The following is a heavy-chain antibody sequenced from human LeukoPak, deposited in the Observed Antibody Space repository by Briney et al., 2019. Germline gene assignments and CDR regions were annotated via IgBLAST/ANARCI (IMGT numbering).Heavy chain of an antibody. CDR3: ARGIAVAGLGLTFDY. V-gene: IGHV4-59*01. D-gene: IGHD6-19*01. Sequence: SETLSLTCTVSGGSISSYYWSWIRQPPGKGLEWIGYIYYSGSTNYNPSLKSRVTISVDRSKNQFSLKLTSVTAADTAVYYCARGIAVAGLGLTFDYWGQGTLVTVSS. CDR1: GGSISSYY. J-gene: IGHJ4*02. CDR2: IYYSGST.